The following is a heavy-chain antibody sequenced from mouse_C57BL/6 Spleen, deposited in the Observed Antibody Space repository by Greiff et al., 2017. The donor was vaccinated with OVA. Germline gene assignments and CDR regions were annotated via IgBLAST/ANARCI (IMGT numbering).Heavy chain of an antibody. CDR1: GYSITSGYY. Sequence: EVQLQESGPGLVKPSQSLSLTCSVTGYSITSGYYWNWIRQFPGNKLEWMGYISYDGSNNYNPSLKNRISITRDTSKNQFFLKLNSVTTEDTATYYCARDNLYGNYPGGYFDYWGQGTTLTVSS. J-gene: IGHJ2*01. V-gene: IGHV3-6*01. CDR2: ISYDGSN. CDR3: ARDNLYGNYPGGYFDY. D-gene: IGHD2-1*01.